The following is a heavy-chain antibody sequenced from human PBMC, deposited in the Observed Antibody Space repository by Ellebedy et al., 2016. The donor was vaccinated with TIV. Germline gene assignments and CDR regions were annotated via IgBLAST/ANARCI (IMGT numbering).Heavy chain of an antibody. CDR3: ASLRGYNYGVNPSADLEI. CDR2: IWYDGSNK. J-gene: IGHJ3*01. Sequence: GESLKISCAASGFTFSSYGMHWVRQAPGKGLEWVAVIWYDGSNKYYADSVKGRFTISRDNSKNTLYLQMNSLRAEDTAVYYCASLRGYNYGVNPSADLEIWGQGTMVTVSS. D-gene: IGHD5-18*01. V-gene: IGHV3-33*01. CDR1: GFTFSSYG.